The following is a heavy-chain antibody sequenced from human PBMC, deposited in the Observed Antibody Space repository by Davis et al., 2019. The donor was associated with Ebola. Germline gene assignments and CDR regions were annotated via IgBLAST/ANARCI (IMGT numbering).Heavy chain of an antibody. D-gene: IGHD2-21*02. CDR3: AHPTAHDAFDI. J-gene: IGHJ3*02. V-gene: IGHV4-30-4*08. Sequence: SETLSLTCTVSGGSISSGGYYWSWIRQHPGKGLEWIGYIYYSGSTYYNPSLKSRVTISVDTSKNQFSLKLSYVTAADTAVYYCAHPTAHDAFDIWGQGTMVTVSS. CDR2: IYYSGST. CDR1: GGSISSGGYY.